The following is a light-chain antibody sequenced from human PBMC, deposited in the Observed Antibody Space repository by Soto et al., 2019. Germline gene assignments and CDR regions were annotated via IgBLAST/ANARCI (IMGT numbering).Light chain of an antibody. V-gene: IGKV3-15*01. J-gene: IGKJ4*01. CDR1: QSINTN. CDR3: QVYTFWPFS. CDR2: HAS. Sequence: IVTKMSPATVSLSTEARPTLSCRASQSINTNSDWYPQSPGRAPRLFIYHASTRATGIPDRFSGSGSGTDFTLTISILQSEDFARYYCQVYTFWPFSFGGGTNVDIK.